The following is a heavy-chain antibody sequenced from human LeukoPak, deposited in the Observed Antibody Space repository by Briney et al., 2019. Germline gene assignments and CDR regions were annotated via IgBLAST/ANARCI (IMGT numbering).Heavy chain of an antibody. CDR2: TYYRSKWYN. Sequence: SQTLSLTCAISRDSVSSNSAASEWIRPSPSRGLEWLGRTYYRSKWYNDYAVSVKSRITINPDTSKNQFSLQLNSVPPEDTAVYYCARYISSSRWFDPWGQGTLVTVSS. V-gene: IGHV6-1*01. D-gene: IGHD2-2*01. CDR1: RDSVSSNSAA. CDR3: ARYISSSRWFDP. J-gene: IGHJ5*02.